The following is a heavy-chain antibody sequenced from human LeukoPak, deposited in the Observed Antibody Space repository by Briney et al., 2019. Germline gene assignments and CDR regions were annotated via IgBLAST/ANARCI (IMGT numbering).Heavy chain of an antibody. CDR2: INPNSAGT. J-gene: IGHJ4*02. Sequence: ASVKVSCKASAYTLTDYYIHWVRQAAGQGLEWMGWINPNSAGTNYAQRFQGRVTMTRDTSISTAYMDQSRLRSDDTAVYYCAYHRGDYWGQGTLVTVSS. D-gene: IGHD1-14*01. CDR3: AYHRGDY. CDR1: AYTLTDYY. V-gene: IGHV1-2*02.